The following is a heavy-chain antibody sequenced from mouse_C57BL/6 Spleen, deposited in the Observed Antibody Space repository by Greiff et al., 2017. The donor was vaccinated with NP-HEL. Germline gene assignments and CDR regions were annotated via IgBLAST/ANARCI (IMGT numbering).Heavy chain of an antibody. V-gene: IGHV1-64*01. CDR3: ARSWVSDWYFDV. D-gene: IGHD6-2*01. Sequence: VQLQQPGAELVKPGASVKLSCKASGYTFTSYWMQWVKQRPGQGLEWIGMIHPNSGSTNYNEKFKSKATLTVDKSSSTAYMQLSSLTSEDSAVCYCARSWVSDWYFDVWGTGTTVTVSS. J-gene: IGHJ1*03. CDR1: GYTFTSYW. CDR2: IHPNSGST.